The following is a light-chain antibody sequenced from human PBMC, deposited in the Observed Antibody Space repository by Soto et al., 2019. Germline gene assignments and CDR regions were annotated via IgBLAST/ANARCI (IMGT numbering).Light chain of an antibody. Sequence: DIQMTQSPSSLSTSVGDRVTITCQASQDISTSLKWYQQKPGKAPKLLMYDASNLETGVPSRFSGSGSGTDFTLTINSLQPEDIATYYCQQYEKLPITFGPGTRL. CDR3: QQYEKLPIT. J-gene: IGKJ5*01. V-gene: IGKV1-33*01. CDR2: DAS. CDR1: QDISTS.